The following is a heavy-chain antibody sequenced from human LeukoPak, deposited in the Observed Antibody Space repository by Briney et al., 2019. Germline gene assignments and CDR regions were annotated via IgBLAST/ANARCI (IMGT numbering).Heavy chain of an antibody. Sequence: GGSLRLSCAASGFTFSSYAMSWVRQAPGKGLEWVSTITGSAVSTYYADAEKGRFTISRDNSKNTLYLQMNSLRAEDTAVYYCAEGGIAVTGDFDYWGQGTLVTVSS. CDR3: AEGGIAVTGDFDY. D-gene: IGHD6-19*01. CDR1: GFTFSSYA. J-gene: IGHJ4*02. V-gene: IGHV3-23*01. CDR2: ITGSAVST.